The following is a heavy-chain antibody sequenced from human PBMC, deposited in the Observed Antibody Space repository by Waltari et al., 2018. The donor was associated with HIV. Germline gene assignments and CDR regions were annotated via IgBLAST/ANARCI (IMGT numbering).Heavy chain of an antibody. J-gene: IGHJ4*02. D-gene: IGHD3-22*01. V-gene: IGHV4-39*01. Sequence: QLQLQESGPGLVKPSETLSLTCTVSGGSISSSSYYWGWIRQPPGEGLEWIGSIYYSGSTYYNPSLKSRVTISVDTSKNQFSLKLSSVTAADTAVYYCARRSYYDSSGYYFDYWGQGTLVTVSS. CDR1: GGSISSSSYY. CDR3: ARRSYYDSSGYYFDY. CDR2: IYYSGST.